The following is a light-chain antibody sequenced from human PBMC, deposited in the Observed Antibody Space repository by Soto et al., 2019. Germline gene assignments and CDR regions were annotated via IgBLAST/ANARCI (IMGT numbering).Light chain of an antibody. CDR2: DAS. Sequence: DIQMTQSPSILSASVGDRVTITCRSSQTITNWLAWYQQKPGKAPRLLIYDASNLESGVPSRFSGSGSGTEFTLTISSLQPEDFAVYYCQQYENYWTFGQGTKVDIK. CDR3: QQYENYWT. CDR1: QTITNW. J-gene: IGKJ1*01. V-gene: IGKV1-5*01.